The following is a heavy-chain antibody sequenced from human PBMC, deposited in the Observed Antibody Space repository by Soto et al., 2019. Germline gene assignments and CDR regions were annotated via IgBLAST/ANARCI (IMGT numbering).Heavy chain of an antibody. CDR3: ARERRYCSGGSCYPARSYFQH. CDR2: INAGNGNT. V-gene: IGHV1-3*01. CDR1: GYTFTSYA. D-gene: IGHD2-15*01. J-gene: IGHJ1*01. Sequence: ASVKVSCKASGYTFTSYAMHWMRQAPGQRLEWMGWINAGNGNTKYSQKFQGRVTITRDTSASTAYMELSSLRSEDTAVYYCARERRYCSGGSCYPARSYFQHWGQGTLVTV.